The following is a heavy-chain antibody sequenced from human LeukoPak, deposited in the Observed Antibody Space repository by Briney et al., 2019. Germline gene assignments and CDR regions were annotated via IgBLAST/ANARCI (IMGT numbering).Heavy chain of an antibody. CDR1: GFTFSSYW. Sequence: GGSLRLSCAASGFTFSSYWMSWVRQAPGRGLGRVANIKKDGSEKYYVDSVKGRYTISRDNAKNTLYLQMNSLRAEDTAVYYCARESDYYDSSGYSNWFDPWGQGTLVTVSS. CDR2: IKKDGSEK. J-gene: IGHJ5*02. V-gene: IGHV3-7*03. CDR3: ARESDYYDSSGYSNWFDP. D-gene: IGHD3-22*01.